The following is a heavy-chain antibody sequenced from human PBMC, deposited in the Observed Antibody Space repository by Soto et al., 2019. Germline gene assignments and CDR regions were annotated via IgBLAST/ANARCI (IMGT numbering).Heavy chain of an antibody. J-gene: IGHJ6*02. Sequence: QVQLVESGGGVVQPGRSLRLSCAASGFTFSSYGMHWVRQAPGKGLEWVAVISYDGSNKYYADSVKGRFTISRDNAKNTRYLQINSLRAEDTAVYYCAKDRGVVAARPPVGNGMDVWGQGTTVTVSS. CDR2: ISYDGSNK. V-gene: IGHV3-30*18. CDR1: GFTFSSYG. D-gene: IGHD2-15*01. CDR3: AKDRGVVAARPPVGNGMDV.